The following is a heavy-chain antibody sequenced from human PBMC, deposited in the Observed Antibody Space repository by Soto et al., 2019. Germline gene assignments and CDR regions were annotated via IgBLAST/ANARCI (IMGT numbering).Heavy chain of an antibody. CDR2: VNPILSMS. J-gene: IGHJ4*02. CDR1: GDTFSFYS. D-gene: IGHD3-10*01. V-gene: IGHV1-69*04. Sequence: QVQLVQSGAEVKRPGSSVKVSCKASGDTFSFYSINWVRQAPGLGLEWMGRVNPILSMSNYAQRFQGRVTMTADKSTITAYMDLSGLRSEDTAMYYCATSYGSGYRAFDYWGQGALVTVSS. CDR3: ATSYGSGYRAFDY.